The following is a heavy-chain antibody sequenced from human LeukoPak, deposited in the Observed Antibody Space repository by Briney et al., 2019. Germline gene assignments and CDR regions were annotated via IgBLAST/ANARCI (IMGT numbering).Heavy chain of an antibody. V-gene: IGHV4-59*08. J-gene: IGHJ2*01. CDR1: GGSISSYY. Sequence: SETLSLTCTVSGGSISSYYWSWIRQPPGKGLEWIGYIYYSGSTNYNPSLKSRVTISVDTSKNQSSLKLSSVTAADTAVYYCARHPSVGAWYFDLWGRGTLVTVSS. D-gene: IGHD2-21*01. CDR2: IYYSGST. CDR3: ARHPSVGAWYFDL.